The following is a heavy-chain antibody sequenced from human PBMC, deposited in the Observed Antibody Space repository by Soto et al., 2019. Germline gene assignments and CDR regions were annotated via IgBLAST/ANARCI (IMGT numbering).Heavy chain of an antibody. D-gene: IGHD4-4*01. J-gene: IGHJ6*02. CDR1: GDSVSSNSAA. CDR3: ARDPYSNYRSELVDYYYYYGMDV. CDR2: TYYRSKWYN. V-gene: IGHV6-1*01. Sequence: SQTLSLTCAISGDSVSSNSAAWNWIRQSPSRGLEWLGRTYYRSKWYNDYAVSVKSRITINPDTSKNQFSLQLNSVTPEDTAVYYCARDPYSNYRSELVDYYYYYGMDVWGQGTTVTVSS.